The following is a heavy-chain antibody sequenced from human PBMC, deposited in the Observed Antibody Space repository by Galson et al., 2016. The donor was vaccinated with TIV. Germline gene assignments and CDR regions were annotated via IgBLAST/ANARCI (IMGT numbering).Heavy chain of an antibody. J-gene: IGHJ4*02. CDR3: ARGGSTVTRPFDY. V-gene: IGHV1-69*13. CDR1: GGAFISHG. D-gene: IGHD4-17*01. CDR2: IIPIFGLA. Sequence: SVKVSCKGSGGAFISHGISWVRQAPGQGLEWMGGIIPIFGLANYAQKFQGRVTITADDSTRTAYMELSSLRFDDTAVYYCARGGSTVTRPFDYWGQGTLVTVSS.